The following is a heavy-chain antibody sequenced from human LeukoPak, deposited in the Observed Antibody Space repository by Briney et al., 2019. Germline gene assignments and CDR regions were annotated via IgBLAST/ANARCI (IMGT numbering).Heavy chain of an antibody. CDR2: IDPRDSYT. V-gene: IGHV5-10-1*01. CDR3: ATGASKVTTDFANY. CDR1: GYSFTNYW. Sequence: ESLTISCKASGYSFTNYWISWVRQMPGKGLEWMGRIDPRDSYTKYSPSFEGHVTISVDKSISSAFLQWNSLKASDSAMYYCATGASKVTTDFANYWGQGTQVAVSS. J-gene: IGHJ4*02. D-gene: IGHD4-17*01.